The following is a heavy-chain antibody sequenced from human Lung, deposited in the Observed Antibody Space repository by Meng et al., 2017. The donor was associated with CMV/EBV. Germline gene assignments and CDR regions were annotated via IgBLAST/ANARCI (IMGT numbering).Heavy chain of an antibody. Sequence: SETXSLTCVVNDESFGPFSAFYWTWIRQTPGKGLEWIGEVNHSGRTNYNPSLKSRVTISVDTSKKQFSLRLTSVTAADTATYYCASESATSLGDRIYYYGMDVXGQGXTVTVSS. CDR1: DESFGPFSAFY. D-gene: IGHD3-16*01. CDR3: ASESATSLGDRIYYYGMDV. V-gene: IGHV4-34*01. CDR2: VNHSGRT. J-gene: IGHJ6*02.